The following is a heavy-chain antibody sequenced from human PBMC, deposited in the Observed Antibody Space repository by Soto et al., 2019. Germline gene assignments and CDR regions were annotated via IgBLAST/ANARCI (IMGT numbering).Heavy chain of an antibody. V-gene: IGHV3-30-3*01. CDR3: ARLETVLRYFDWFRDGLTIDS. CDR1: GFTFSSYA. D-gene: IGHD3-9*01. CDR2: ISYDGSNK. J-gene: IGHJ5*01. Sequence: GSLRLSCAASGFTFSSYAMHWVRQAPGKGLEWVAVISYDGSNKYYADSVKGRFTISRDNSKNTLYLQMNSLRAEDTAVYYCARLETVLRYFDWFRDGLTIDSWGHGTLVTVSS.